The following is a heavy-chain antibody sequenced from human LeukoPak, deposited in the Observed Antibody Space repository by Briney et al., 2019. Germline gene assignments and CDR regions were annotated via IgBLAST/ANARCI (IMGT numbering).Heavy chain of an antibody. V-gene: IGHV3-9*01. CDR2: ISWNSGSI. D-gene: IGHD2-8*01. Sequence: GGSLRLSCAASGFTFDDYAMHWVRQAPGKGLEWVPGISWNSGSIGYADSVKGRFTISRDNAKNPLYLQMNSLRAEDTALYYCAKDLVEAVSDAFDIWGQGTMVTVSS. CDR3: AKDLVEAVSDAFDI. J-gene: IGHJ3*02. CDR1: GFTFDDYA.